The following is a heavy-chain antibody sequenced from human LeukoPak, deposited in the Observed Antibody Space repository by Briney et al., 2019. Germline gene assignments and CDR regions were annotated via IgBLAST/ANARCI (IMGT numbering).Heavy chain of an antibody. D-gene: IGHD3-9*01. J-gene: IGHJ4*02. V-gene: IGHV3-74*01. CDR2: ISSDGSST. Sequence: PGGSLRLSCAASGFTFSSSWMYWARRGPGKGLVWVSRISSDGSSTGYADSVNGRFTISRDNAKNTLNLQVHSLRVEDTAVYYCARDLFSATGMWGQGTLVTVSS. CDR3: ARDLFSATGM. CDR1: GFTFSSSW.